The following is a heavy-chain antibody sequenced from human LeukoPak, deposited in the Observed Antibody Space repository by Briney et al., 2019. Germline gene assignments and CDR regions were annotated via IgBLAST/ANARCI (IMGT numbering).Heavy chain of an antibody. V-gene: IGHV3-23*01. CDR2: ISGSGGST. Sequence: GGSLRISCAASGFTFSSYAMSWVRQAPGKGLEWVSAISGSGGSTYYADSVKGRFTISRDNAKNSLYLQMNSLRAEDTAVYYCARDWFQVRGVINRTPYYYGMDVWGQGTTVTVSS. J-gene: IGHJ6*02. CDR3: ARDWFQVRGVINRTPYYYGMDV. D-gene: IGHD3-10*01. CDR1: GFTFSSYA.